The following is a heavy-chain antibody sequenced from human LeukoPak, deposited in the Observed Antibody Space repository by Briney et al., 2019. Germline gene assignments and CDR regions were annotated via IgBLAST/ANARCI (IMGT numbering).Heavy chain of an antibody. CDR3: ARSSWGYAFDI. D-gene: IGHD3-16*01. CDR1: GGSISRYY. Sequence: SETLSLTCTVSGGSISRYYWSWICHPPGKGLEGVGYIYYSGSTNYDPSLKSRVTISLDTSKNQFSLKLSSVTAADTAVFYCARSSWGYAFDIWGQGTMVTVSS. CDR2: IYYSGST. V-gene: IGHV4-59*01. J-gene: IGHJ3*02.